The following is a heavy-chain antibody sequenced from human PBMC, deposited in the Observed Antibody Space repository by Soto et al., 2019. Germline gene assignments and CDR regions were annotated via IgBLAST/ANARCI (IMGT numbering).Heavy chain of an antibody. Sequence: NPSETLSLTCAVYGGSFRGYYWSWIRQPPGKGLEWIGEINHSGRTNYNPSLKSRVTISVDTSKNQFSLKLSSVTAADTAVYYCSARWYYYDSSPSGNPFDYWGQGTLVTVSS. CDR2: INHSGRT. V-gene: IGHV4-34*01. CDR3: SARWYYYDSSPSGNPFDY. D-gene: IGHD3-22*01. CDR1: GGSFRGYY. J-gene: IGHJ4*02.